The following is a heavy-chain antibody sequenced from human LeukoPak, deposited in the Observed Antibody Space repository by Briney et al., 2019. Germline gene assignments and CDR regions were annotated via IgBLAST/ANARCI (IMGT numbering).Heavy chain of an antibody. V-gene: IGHV4-34*01. CDR3: ARDRVFVDTAIGFDY. Sequence: PSETLSLTCAVYGGSFSGYYWSWIRQPPGKGLEWIGEINHSGSTNYNPSLKSRVTISVDTSKNQFSLKLSSVTAADTAVYYCARDRVFVDTAIGFDYWGQGTLVTVSS. D-gene: IGHD5-18*01. J-gene: IGHJ4*02. CDR2: INHSGST. CDR1: GGSFSGYY.